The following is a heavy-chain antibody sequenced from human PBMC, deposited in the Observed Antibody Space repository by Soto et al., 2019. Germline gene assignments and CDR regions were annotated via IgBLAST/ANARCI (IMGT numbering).Heavy chain of an antibody. J-gene: IGHJ5*02. D-gene: IGHD6-13*01. V-gene: IGHV3-23*01. Sequence: EVQLLESGGGLVQPGGSLRLSCAASGVTLRNYAMSWVRQAPGGGLEWVTTITGSGVSTYYADSVKGRFTISRENSKNTLYLQMNSLRGEDTALYYCAKDAREQVPSHCFGPWGQGTLVTFSS. CDR2: ITGSGVST. CDR1: GVTLRNYA. CDR3: AKDAREQVPSHCFGP.